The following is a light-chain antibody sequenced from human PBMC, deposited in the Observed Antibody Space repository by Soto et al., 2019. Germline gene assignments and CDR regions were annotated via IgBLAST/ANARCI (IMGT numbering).Light chain of an antibody. Sequence: EIVMTQSPATLSLSPGERATLSCGARQTVTSSYISCYQQKPGQAPRLLTFGASTRATGIPARFSGSGSGTDFTLTINSLQPEDFAVYYCQQDYNLPWTFGQGTKVEI. CDR1: QTVTSSY. CDR2: GAS. J-gene: IGKJ1*01. CDR3: QQDYNLPWT. V-gene: IGKV3D-7*01.